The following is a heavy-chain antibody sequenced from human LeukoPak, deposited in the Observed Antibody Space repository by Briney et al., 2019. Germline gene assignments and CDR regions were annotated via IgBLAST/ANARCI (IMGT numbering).Heavy chain of an antibody. CDR2: ISSSSSTI. D-gene: IGHD4-17*01. J-gene: IGHJ6*02. Sequence: GGSLRLSCAASGFTFSSYSMNWVRQAPGKGLEWVSYISSSSSTIYYADSVKGRFTISRDNSKNTLYLQMNSLRAEDTAVYYCVKDNYGDFRYSGMDVWGQGTTFTVSS. CDR1: GFTFSSYS. V-gene: IGHV3-48*01. CDR3: VKDNYGDFRYSGMDV.